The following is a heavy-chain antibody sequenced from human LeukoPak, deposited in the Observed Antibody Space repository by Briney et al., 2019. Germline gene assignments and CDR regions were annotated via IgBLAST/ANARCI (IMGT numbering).Heavy chain of an antibody. CDR1: GGSISSYY. D-gene: IGHD6-13*01. V-gene: IGHV4-59*01. CDR3: ARVRIAAAAIDP. CDR2: IYYSGST. Sequence: SETLSLTCTVSGGSISSYYWSWIRQPPGKGLEWIGYIYYSGSTNYNPSLKSRVTISVDTPKNQFSLKLSSVTAADTAVYYCARVRIAAAAIDPWGQGTLVTVSS. J-gene: IGHJ5*02.